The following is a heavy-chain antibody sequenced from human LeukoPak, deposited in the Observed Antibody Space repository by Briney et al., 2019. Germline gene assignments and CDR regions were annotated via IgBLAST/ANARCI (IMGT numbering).Heavy chain of an antibody. J-gene: IGHJ5*02. D-gene: IGHD2-2*01. CDR2: IYYSGST. V-gene: IGHV4-30-4*01. Sequence: PSQTLSLTCTVSGGSISSGDYYWSWIRQPPGKGLEWIGYIYYSGSTYYNPSLKSRVTISVDTSKNQFSLKLSSVTAADTAVYYCARAVSRSGWFDPWGQGTLVTVSS. CDR3: ARAVSRSGWFDP. CDR1: GGSISSGDYY.